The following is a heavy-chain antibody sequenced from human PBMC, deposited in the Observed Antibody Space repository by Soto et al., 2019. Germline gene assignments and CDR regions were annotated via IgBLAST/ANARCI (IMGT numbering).Heavy chain of an antibody. Sequence: LSLTCAVYGGSFSGYYWRWIRQPPGKGLEWIGEINHSGSTNYNPSLKSRVTISVDTSKNQFSLKLSSVTAADTAVYYCASGSIAAAIDAFDIWGQGTMVTVS. CDR2: INHSGST. CDR3: ASGSIAAAIDAFDI. V-gene: IGHV4-34*01. J-gene: IGHJ3*02. CDR1: GGSFSGYY. D-gene: IGHD6-13*01.